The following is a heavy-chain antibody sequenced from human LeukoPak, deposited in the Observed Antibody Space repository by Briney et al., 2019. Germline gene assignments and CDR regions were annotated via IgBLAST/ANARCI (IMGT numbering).Heavy chain of an antibody. CDR2: IKRDGGDK. CDR1: GFXFSSFW. J-gene: IGHJ4*02. D-gene: IGHD2-2*02. Sequence: GGSLRLSCAASGFXFSSFWISWVRQAPGKGLEWVANIKRDGGDKYYVDSVKGRFSISRDNAKNSLYLHMNSLRAEDTAVYYCARGDEYTTSPWGQGTLVTVSS. V-gene: IGHV3-7*05. CDR3: ARGDEYTTSP.